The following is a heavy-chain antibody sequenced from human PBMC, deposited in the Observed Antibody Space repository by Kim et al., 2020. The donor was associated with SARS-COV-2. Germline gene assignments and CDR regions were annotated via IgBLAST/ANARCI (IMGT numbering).Heavy chain of an antibody. Sequence: ASVKVSCKASGYSFANHSIHWVRQAPGQRLEWMGWINAAYGDTKYSQKFQNRVTITRDTSANTAYMELSSLRSEDTAVFYCARDGYTYGFAENYFDPWGQGTLVTVSS. V-gene: IGHV1-3*01. D-gene: IGHD5-18*01. CDR2: INAAYGDT. CDR3: ARDGYTYGFAENYFDP. CDR1: GYSFANHS. J-gene: IGHJ5*02.